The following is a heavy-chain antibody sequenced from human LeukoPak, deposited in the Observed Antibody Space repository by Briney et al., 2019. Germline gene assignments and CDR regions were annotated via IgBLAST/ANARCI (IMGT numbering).Heavy chain of an antibody. CDR1: GFTFSGYW. CDR3: AKEMGFCSGGSRYRWFDS. D-gene: IGHD2-15*01. J-gene: IGHJ5*01. Sequence: GGSLRLSCVASGFTFSGYWMHWVRQGPGKGLVWVSGINSDGSSTYYADSVKGRFTISRDDAKNSLSLQMNSLRADDTAVYYCAKEMGFCSGGSRYRWFDSWGQGTLVTVSS. CDR2: INSDGSST. V-gene: IGHV3-74*01.